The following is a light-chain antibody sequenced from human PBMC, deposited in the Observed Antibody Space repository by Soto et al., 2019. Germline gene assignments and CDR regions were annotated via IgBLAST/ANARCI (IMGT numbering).Light chain of an antibody. J-gene: IGKJ2*01. CDR3: QQRSNWPPYT. CDR1: QSVSSY. V-gene: IGKV3-11*01. CDR2: DAS. Sequence: EIVVTQSPATLSLSPGERATLSCRASQSVSSYLAWYQQKPGQAPRLLVYDASNKAPGIPARFSGSGSGTDYPLTIGSLQPEDCAVYYCQQRSNWPPYTFGQGTKLEIK.